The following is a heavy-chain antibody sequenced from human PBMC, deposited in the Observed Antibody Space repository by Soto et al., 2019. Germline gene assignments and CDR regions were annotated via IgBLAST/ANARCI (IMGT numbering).Heavy chain of an antibody. CDR1: GYSFTSYW. Sequence: GESLKISCKGSGYSFTSYWISWVRQMPGKGLEWMGRIDPSDSYTNYSPSFQGHVTISADKSISTAYLQWSSLKASDTAMYYCARCMVRGVSNYYYYGMDVWGQGTTVTVSS. D-gene: IGHD3-10*01. CDR3: ARCMVRGVSNYYYYGMDV. CDR2: IDPSDSYT. J-gene: IGHJ6*02. V-gene: IGHV5-10-1*01.